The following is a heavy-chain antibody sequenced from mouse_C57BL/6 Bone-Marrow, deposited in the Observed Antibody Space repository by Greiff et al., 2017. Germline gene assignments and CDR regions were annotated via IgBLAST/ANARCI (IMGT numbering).Heavy chain of an antibody. CDR1: GYAFSSSW. Sequence: VQLQQSGPELVKPGASVKISCKASGYAFSSSWMNWVKQRPGKGLEWIGRIYPGDGDTNYNGKFKGKATLTADKSSSTAYMQLSSLTSEDSAVYFCARERLLRGPSDWGQGTLVTVSA. J-gene: IGHJ3*01. CDR3: ARERLLRGPSD. CDR2: IYPGDGDT. D-gene: IGHD1-1*01. V-gene: IGHV1-82*01.